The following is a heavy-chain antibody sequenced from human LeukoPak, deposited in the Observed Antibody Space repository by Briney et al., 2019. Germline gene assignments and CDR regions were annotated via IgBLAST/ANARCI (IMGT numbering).Heavy chain of an antibody. CDR3: ARGGATAIRSGAFDI. CDR2: ISTSSRYI. J-gene: IGHJ3*02. CDR1: GFTFSSYD. V-gene: IGHV3-21*01. D-gene: IGHD5-18*01. Sequence: GGSLRLSCAASGFTFSSYDMNWVRQAPGKGLEWVSSISTSSRYIYYVDSVKGRFTVSRDNGKNSLYLQMNSLRAEDTAVYYCARGGATAIRSGAFDIWGQGTMVTVSS.